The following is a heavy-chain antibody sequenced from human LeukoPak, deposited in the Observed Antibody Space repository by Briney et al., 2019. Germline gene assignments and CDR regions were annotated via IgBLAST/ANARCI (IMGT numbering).Heavy chain of an antibody. V-gene: IGHV3-66*01. J-gene: IGHJ6*02. D-gene: IGHD3-22*01. CDR1: GFTVSSNY. Sequence: PGGSLRLSCAASGFTVSSNYMSWVRQAPGKGLEWVSVIYSGGSTYYADSVKGRFTISRDNSKNTLYLQMNSLRAEDTAVYYCAKDSRDSSGYYYGWYYYYGMDVWGQGTTVTVSS. CDR2: IYSGGST. CDR3: AKDSRDSSGYYYGWYYYYGMDV.